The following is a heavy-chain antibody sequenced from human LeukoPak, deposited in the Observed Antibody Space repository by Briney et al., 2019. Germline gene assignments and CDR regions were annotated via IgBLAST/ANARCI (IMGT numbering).Heavy chain of an antibody. CDR1: GGTFTDNY. Sequence: SETLSLTCAAYGGTFTDNYWNWIRQPPGKGLEWIGEINHSGSTKYNPSLGSRVTISADTSKDQFSLMVNSVTAADTAVYYCVRWSAEWFDPWGQGTLVTVSS. J-gene: IGHJ5*02. CDR3: VRWSAEWFDP. D-gene: IGHD1-14*01. CDR2: INHSGST. V-gene: IGHV4-34*08.